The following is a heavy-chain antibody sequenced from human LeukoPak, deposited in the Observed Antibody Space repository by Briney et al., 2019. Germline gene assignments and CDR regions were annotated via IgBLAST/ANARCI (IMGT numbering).Heavy chain of an antibody. D-gene: IGHD6-13*01. Sequence: ASVKVSCKASGYTFTSYGISWVRQAPGKGLEWMGWISANNGNTNYAQKLQGRVTMTTDTSAITAYMELRSLRSDDTAVYYCARDRGQQLVWGYFDYWVQGTLVTVSS. CDR3: ARDRGQQLVWGYFDY. J-gene: IGHJ4*02. CDR1: GYTFTSYG. V-gene: IGHV1-18*04. CDR2: ISANNGNT.